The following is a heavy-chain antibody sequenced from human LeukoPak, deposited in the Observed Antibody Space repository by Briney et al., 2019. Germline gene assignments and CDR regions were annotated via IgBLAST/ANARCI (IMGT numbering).Heavy chain of an antibody. Sequence: GGSLRLPCAASGFTFSSYWMSWVRQAPGKGLEWVANIKQDGSEKYYVDSVKGRFTISRDNAKNSLYLQMNSLRAEDTAVYYCAREDHIVGATFDYWGQGTLVTVSS. J-gene: IGHJ4*02. CDR1: GFTFSSYW. D-gene: IGHD1-26*01. V-gene: IGHV3-7*01. CDR2: IKQDGSEK. CDR3: AREDHIVGATFDY.